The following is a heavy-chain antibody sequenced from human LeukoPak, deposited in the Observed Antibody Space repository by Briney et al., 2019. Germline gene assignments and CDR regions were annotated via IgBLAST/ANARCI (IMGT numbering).Heavy chain of an antibody. D-gene: IGHD2-2*01. CDR3: ARQYCSSTSCYRRGYYYYMDV. J-gene: IGHJ6*03. Sequence: SETLSLTCTVSGGSISSYYWSWIRQPPGKGLEWIGEINHSGSTNYNPSLKSRVPISVDTSKNQFSLKLSSVTAADTAVYYCARQYCSSTSCYRRGYYYYMDVWGKGTTVTISS. CDR2: INHSGST. V-gene: IGHV4-34*01. CDR1: GGSISSYY.